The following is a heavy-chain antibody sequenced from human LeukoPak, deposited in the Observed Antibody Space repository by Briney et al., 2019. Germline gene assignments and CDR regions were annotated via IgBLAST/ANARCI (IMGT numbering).Heavy chain of an antibody. V-gene: IGHV4-4*07. CDR2: IYTSGST. J-gene: IGHJ4*02. Sequence: SETLSLTCTVSGGSISSYHWSWIRQSAGKGLEWIGRIYTSGSTSYNPSLKSRVTMSVDTSKNHFSLKLGSVTAADTAVYYCARGNSSGWYGGFDYWGQGILVTVSS. CDR1: GGSISSYH. CDR3: ARGNSSGWYGGFDY. D-gene: IGHD6-19*01.